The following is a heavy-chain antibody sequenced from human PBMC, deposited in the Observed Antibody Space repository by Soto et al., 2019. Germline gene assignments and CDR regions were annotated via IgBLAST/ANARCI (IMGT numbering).Heavy chain of an antibody. D-gene: IGHD3-10*01. CDR1: GLTFSSYS. J-gene: IGHJ4*02. Sequence: PGGSLRLSCAASGLTFSSYSMNWVRQAPGKGLEWVSYISSSSSTIYYADSVKGRFTISRDNAKNSLYLQMNSLRAEDTAVFYCAREDGITMVRREFDYWGQGTLVTVSS. CDR2: ISSSSSTI. V-gene: IGHV3-48*01. CDR3: AREDGITMVRREFDY.